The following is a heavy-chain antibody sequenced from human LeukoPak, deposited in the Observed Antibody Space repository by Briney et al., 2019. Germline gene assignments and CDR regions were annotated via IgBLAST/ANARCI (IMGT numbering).Heavy chain of an antibody. D-gene: IGHD5-18*01. V-gene: IGHV4-39*01. J-gene: IGHJ4*02. CDR1: GGSISTSTYY. CDR2: IYYSGST. Sequence: SETLSLTCTVSGGSISTSTYYWGWIRQPPGKGLEWIGSIYYSGSTYYYPSLKSRVTISVDTSKNQFSLKLSSVTAADTAVYYCARHKDGGYSYGFDYWGQGTRVTVSS. CDR3: ARHKDGGYSYGFDY.